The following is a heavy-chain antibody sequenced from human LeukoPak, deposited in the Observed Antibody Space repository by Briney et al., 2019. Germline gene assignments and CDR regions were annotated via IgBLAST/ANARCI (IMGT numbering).Heavy chain of an antibody. J-gene: IGHJ5*02. Sequence: PSETLSLTCTVSGGSISSSSYYWGWLRQPPGKGLEWIGSIYYSGSTYYNPSLKSRVTISVDTSKNQFSLKLSSVTAADTAVYYCARRPVAGTWFDPWGQGTLVTVSS. CDR1: GGSISSSSYY. CDR3: ARRPVAGTWFDP. V-gene: IGHV4-39*01. CDR2: IYYSGST. D-gene: IGHD6-19*01.